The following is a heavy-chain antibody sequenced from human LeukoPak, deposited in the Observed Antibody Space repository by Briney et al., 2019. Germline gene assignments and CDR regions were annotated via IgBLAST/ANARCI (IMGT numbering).Heavy chain of an antibody. Sequence: PSETLSLTCAVYGGSFSGYYWSWIRQPPGKGLEWVGEINHSGSTNYNPSLKSRVTISVDTSKNHFSLKLSSVTAADTAVYYCARGLGEWYWFDPWGQGTLVTVSS. CDR3: ARGLGEWYWFDP. V-gene: IGHV4-34*01. CDR2: INHSGST. CDR1: GGSFSGYY. D-gene: IGHD3-16*01. J-gene: IGHJ5*02.